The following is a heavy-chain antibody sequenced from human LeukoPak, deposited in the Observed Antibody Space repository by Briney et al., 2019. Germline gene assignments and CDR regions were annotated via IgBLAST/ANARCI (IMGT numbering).Heavy chain of an antibody. V-gene: IGHV3-48*02. CDR2: ISSGSSTI. J-gene: IGHJ4*02. CDR3: ARGRARYYYDY. D-gene: IGHD1-14*01. CDR1: GFTFSSYS. Sequence: GGSLRLSCAASGFTFSSYSLNWVRQAPGKGLEWVSYISSGSSTIYYADSVKGRFTISRDNAKNSLYLQVNSLRDEDTAVYYCARGRARYYYDYWGQGTLVTVSS.